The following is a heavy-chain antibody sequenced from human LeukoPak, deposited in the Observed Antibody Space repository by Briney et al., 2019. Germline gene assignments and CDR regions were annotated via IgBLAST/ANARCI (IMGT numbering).Heavy chain of an antibody. CDR2: ISSSSSTI. CDR3: ARSDYGSGSRESDY. D-gene: IGHD3-10*01. CDR1: GFTFSSYS. V-gene: IGHV3-48*04. J-gene: IGHJ4*02. Sequence: GGSLRLSCAASGFTFSSYSMNWVRQAPGKGLEWVSYISSSSSTIYYADSVKGRFTISRDNAKNSLYLQMNSLRAEDTAVYYCARSDYGSGSRESDYWGQGTLVTVSS.